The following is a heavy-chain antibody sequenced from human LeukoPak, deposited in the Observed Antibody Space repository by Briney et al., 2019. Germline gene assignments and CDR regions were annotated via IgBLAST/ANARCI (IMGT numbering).Heavy chain of an antibody. D-gene: IGHD4-17*01. V-gene: IGHV4-59*11. CDR2: ISYIGST. CDR3: ARDLVTVTKGFDI. J-gene: IGHJ3*02. Sequence: KTSETLPLTCAVSDDSFSSHYWTWIRQPPGKGLEWIGYISYIGSTNYNPSLKSRVTISIDTSKNQFSLKLSSVTAADTAVYYCARDLVTVTKGFDIWGQGTMVSVSS. CDR1: DDSFSSHY.